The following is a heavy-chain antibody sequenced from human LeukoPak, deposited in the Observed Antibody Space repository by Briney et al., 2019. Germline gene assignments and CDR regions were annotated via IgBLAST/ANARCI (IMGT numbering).Heavy chain of an antibody. J-gene: IGHJ3*02. CDR3: ARHWEGVESDAFDI. V-gene: IGHV3-7*04. CDR1: GFTFEIYW. CDR2: IRKDGSEK. Sequence: GGSLRLSCAASGFTFEIYWMSWVRQAPGKGLEWVANIRKDGSEKNYVDSVKGRFTISRDNAKNSLYLQMNSLRADDTALYYCARHWEGVESDAFDIWGQGTMVTVSS. D-gene: IGHD1-26*01.